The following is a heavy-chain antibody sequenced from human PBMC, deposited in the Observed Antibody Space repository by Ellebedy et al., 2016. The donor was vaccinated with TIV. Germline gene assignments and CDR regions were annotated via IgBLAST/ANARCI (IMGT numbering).Heavy chain of an antibody. D-gene: IGHD3-16*01. V-gene: IGHV3-30*14. J-gene: IGHJ4*02. Sequence: GESLKISCAVSGFTFSTYVIHWVRQAPGKGLEWVALISFDGSNKYYADSVKGRFTISRDNSKNTLYLQMSSLRLEDTAVYYCVKAWGDWGQGTLVTVSS. CDR3: VKAWGD. CDR2: ISFDGSNK. CDR1: GFTFSTYV.